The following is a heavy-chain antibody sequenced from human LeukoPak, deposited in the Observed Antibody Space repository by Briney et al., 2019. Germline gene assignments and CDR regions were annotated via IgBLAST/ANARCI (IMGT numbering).Heavy chain of an antibody. CDR2: IYSGGST. Sequence: GGSLRLSCAASGFTVSSNYMSWVRQAPGKGLEWVSVIYSGGSTYYADSVKGRFTISRDNSKNTLYLQMNSLRAEDTAVYYCARHSSMTTVVFDYWGQGTLVTVSS. V-gene: IGHV3-66*04. J-gene: IGHJ4*02. CDR3: ARHSSMTTVVFDY. CDR1: GFTVSSNY. D-gene: IGHD4-23*01.